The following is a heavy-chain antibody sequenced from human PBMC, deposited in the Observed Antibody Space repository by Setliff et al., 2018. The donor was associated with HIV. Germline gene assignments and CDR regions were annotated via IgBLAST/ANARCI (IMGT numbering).Heavy chain of an antibody. CDR2: ISSSSYI. V-gene: IGHV3-21*01. CDR3: ARESKGAMALEIFDY. D-gene: IGHD1-26*01. J-gene: IGHJ4*02. Sequence: PGGSLRLSCAASGFSFRSYAVSWVRQAPGKGLEWVSSISSSSYIYYADSVKGRFTISRDNAKISLFLQMNSLRAEDTAVYYCARESKGAMALEIFDYWGQGTLVTVSS. CDR1: GFSFRSYA.